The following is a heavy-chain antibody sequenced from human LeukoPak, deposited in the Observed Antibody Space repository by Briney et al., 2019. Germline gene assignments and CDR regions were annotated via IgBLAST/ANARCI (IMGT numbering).Heavy chain of an antibody. D-gene: IGHD3-22*01. J-gene: IGHJ4*02. V-gene: IGHV4-34*01. Sequence: PSETLSLTCAVYGGSFSGYYWSWIRQPPGKGLEWIGEINHSGSTNYNPSLKSRVTISVDTSKNQFSLKLSSVTAADTAVYYCARGGDYYGSSGLAQLDYWGQGTLVTVSS. CDR1: GGSFSGYY. CDR3: ARGGDYYGSSGLAQLDY. CDR2: INHSGST.